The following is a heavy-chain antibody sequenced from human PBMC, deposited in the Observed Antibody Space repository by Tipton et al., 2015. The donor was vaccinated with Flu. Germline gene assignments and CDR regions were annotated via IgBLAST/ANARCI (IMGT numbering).Heavy chain of an antibody. CDR3: ARMRPPKNWFDS. CDR2: IYNSGIA. CDR1: GGPMSGHY. J-gene: IGHJ5*01. Sequence: LRLSCTVSGGPMSGHYWTWLRQSPGRGLEWIAYIYNSGIADYNPSLKSRATISVDTSRSEYSLKLISVTAADTAIYYCARMRPPKNWFDSWGQGTLVTVSS. V-gene: IGHV4-59*11.